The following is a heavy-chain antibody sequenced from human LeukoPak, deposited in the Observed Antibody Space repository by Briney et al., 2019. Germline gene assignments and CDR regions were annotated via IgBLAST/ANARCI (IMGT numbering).Heavy chain of an antibody. D-gene: IGHD2-8*01. V-gene: IGHV3-30-3*01. J-gene: IGHJ4*02. CDR2: ISYDGSNK. CDR1: GFTFSSYA. CDR3: ARAYGYCTNGVCYTPLPFDY. Sequence: LPGRSLRLSCAASGFTFSSYAMHWVRQAPGKGLEWVAVISYDGSNKYYADSVKGRFTISRDNSKNTLYLQMNSLRAEDTAVYYCARAYGYCTNGVCYTPLPFDYWGQGTLVTVSS.